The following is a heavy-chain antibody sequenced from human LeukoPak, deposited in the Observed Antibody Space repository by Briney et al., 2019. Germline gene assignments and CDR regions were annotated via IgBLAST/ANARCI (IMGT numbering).Heavy chain of an antibody. CDR3: AKEYSGSFSPFPSYFDY. D-gene: IGHD1-26*01. J-gene: IGHJ4*02. CDR2: IRYDGSYK. CDR1: GFTFSSYG. V-gene: IGHV3-30*02. Sequence: GGSLRLSCAASGFTFSSYGMHWVRQAPGKGLEWVAFIRYDGSYKYYADSVKGRFTISRDNSKNTLYLQMNSLRAEDTAVYYCAKEYSGSFSPFPSYFDYWGQGTLVTVSS.